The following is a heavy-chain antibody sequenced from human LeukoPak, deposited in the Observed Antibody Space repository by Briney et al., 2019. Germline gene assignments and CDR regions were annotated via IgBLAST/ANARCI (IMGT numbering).Heavy chain of an antibody. CDR3: ARDRNVVGADFDS. CDR1: GFIFYNFA. CDR2: VSFDRTNN. V-gene: IGHV3-30*04. D-gene: IGHD4/OR15-4a*01. J-gene: IGHJ5*01. Sequence: GGSLRLSCAASGFIFYNFAIHWGRQAPGRGLEWVSIVSFDRTNNFYGDSVKGRFTVSRDNSNNTVYLHMNSLRPDDTAVYFCARDRNVVGADFDSWGQGTLVTVSS.